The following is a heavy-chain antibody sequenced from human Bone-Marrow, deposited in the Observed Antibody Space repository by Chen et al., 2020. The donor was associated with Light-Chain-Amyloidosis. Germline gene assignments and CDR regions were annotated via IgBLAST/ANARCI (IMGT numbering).Heavy chain of an antibody. CDR2: ISGPGGTT. CDR1: GFTFSSYA. V-gene: IGHV3-23*01. CDR3: PHP. J-gene: IGHJ5*02. Sequence: VQLLESGGGLVLPGGSLRLSCAASGFTFSSYAMSWVRQAPGKGLEWVSPISGPGGTTYYAESVKGRFTTARDNSTNTRSLHSNRLSTEDPAIHYRPHP.